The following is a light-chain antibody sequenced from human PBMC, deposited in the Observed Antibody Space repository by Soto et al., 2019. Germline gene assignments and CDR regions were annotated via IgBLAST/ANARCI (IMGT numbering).Light chain of an antibody. CDR3: QRFNRWPLS. CDR2: DTS. Sequence: EIVLTQSPAALSVSPGERVTLSCWASQSVGSTLNWYQQRPGQAPRLLIYDTSIRATGIPARFSGSGSGTEFTLTIASLQSEDFGVYYCQRFNRWPLSFGGETKVEI. J-gene: IGKJ4*01. CDR1: QSVGST. V-gene: IGKV3-15*01.